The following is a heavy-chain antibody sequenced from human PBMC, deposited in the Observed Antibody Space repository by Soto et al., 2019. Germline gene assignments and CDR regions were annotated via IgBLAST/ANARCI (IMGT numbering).Heavy chain of an antibody. D-gene: IGHD3-16*02. CDR2: ISHYNGNS. Sequence: QVQLVQSGVEVQKPGASVKVSCKASGYTFSSYVINWLRQAPGQGLEWMGWISHYNGNSNYGQNLQGRVTMTTDTSTSIVDMEVRSLSSDDTAVYYCAREGGVWGSFRYFDYWGQGTLVTGSP. CDR1: GYTFSSYV. V-gene: IGHV1-18*04. CDR3: AREGGVWGSFRYFDY. J-gene: IGHJ4*02.